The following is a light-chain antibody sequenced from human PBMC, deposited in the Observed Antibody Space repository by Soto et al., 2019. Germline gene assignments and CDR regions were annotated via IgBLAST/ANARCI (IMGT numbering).Light chain of an antibody. V-gene: IGLV2-14*01. CDR3: SSYTTNSPPVV. CDR1: SGDIGSYTY. CDR2: EVT. Sequence: QSALTQPASVSGSPGQSITISCTGTSGDIGSYTYVSWYQQYPGKAPKLLISEVTNRPSGVSNRFSGSKSGNTASLTISGLQDEDEAHYYCSSYTTNSPPVVFGGVTKLTVL. J-gene: IGLJ2*01.